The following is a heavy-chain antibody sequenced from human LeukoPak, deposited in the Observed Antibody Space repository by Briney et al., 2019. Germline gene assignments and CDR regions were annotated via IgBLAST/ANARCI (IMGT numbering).Heavy chain of an antibody. J-gene: IGHJ6*03. Sequence: PGGSLRLSRAASGFTFRSYSMNWVRQPPGKGLEGVSSISCSSSYIYYADSLKDRFTISRDNAKNSLYLQMNSLRAEDTAVYYCARDISSSYYYYMDVWGKGTTVTVSS. V-gene: IGHV3-21*01. CDR1: GFTFRSYS. CDR3: ARDISSSYYYYMDV. D-gene: IGHD6-6*01. CDR2: ISCSSSYI.